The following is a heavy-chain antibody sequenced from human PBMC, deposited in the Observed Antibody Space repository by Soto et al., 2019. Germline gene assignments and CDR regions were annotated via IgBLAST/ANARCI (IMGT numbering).Heavy chain of an antibody. D-gene: IGHD3-16*01. J-gene: IGHJ6*02. V-gene: IGHV4-34*01. CDR2: INHSGST. CDR1: GGSFSGYY. CDR3: ARGGLGGRNYYYGMDV. Sequence: SATLSLTCAVYGGSFSGYYWSCIRQPPGKGLEWVGEINHSGSTNYNPSLKSRVTISVDTSKNQFSLKLSYVTAADTAVYYCARGGLGGRNYYYGMDVWGQGTTVT.